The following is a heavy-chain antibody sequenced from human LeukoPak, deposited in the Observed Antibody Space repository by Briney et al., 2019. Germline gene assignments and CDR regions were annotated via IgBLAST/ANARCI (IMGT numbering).Heavy chain of an antibody. CDR2: ISSSGSTI. CDR1: GFKFSSYS. J-gene: IGHJ6*04. CDR3: AELGITMIGGV. V-gene: IGHV3-48*04. Sequence: PGGSLRLSCAASGFKFSSYSMNWVRQAPGKGLEWVSYISSSGSTIYYADSVKGRFTISRDNAKNSLYLQMNGLRAEDTAVYYCAELGITMIGGVWGKGTTVTISS. D-gene: IGHD3-10*02.